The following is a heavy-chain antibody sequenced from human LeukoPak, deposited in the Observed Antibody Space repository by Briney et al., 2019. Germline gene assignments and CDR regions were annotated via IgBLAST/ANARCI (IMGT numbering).Heavy chain of an antibody. J-gene: IGHJ4*02. D-gene: IGHD2-15*01. CDR3: ARARGYLFDTSTSWIHDY. V-gene: IGHV3-30*04. Sequence: GGSLRLSCEASGFTIISHAIHWVRQTPGKGLEWVAVISHDGSKEYYRDSVEGRFTISRDKSTSTLYLQMNSLRREDTAVYYCARARGYLFDTSTSWIHDYWGQGTLVIVSS. CDR2: ISHDGSKE. CDR1: GFTIISHA.